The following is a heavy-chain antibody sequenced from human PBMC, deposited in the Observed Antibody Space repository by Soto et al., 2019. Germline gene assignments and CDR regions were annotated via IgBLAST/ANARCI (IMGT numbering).Heavy chain of an antibody. CDR2: MTPSTGNT. CDR1: GYGFTSYD. J-gene: IGHJ4*02. CDR3: ARHKYHSSGPSAY. Sequence: VKVSCKASGYGFTSYDINWVRQATGQGLEWLGWMTPSTGNTGYAQKFQDRVTMTRNTAINTAYMELNSLTSDDTAVYYCARHKYHSSGPSAYWGQGTLVTVSS. D-gene: IGHD3-22*01. V-gene: IGHV1-8*01.